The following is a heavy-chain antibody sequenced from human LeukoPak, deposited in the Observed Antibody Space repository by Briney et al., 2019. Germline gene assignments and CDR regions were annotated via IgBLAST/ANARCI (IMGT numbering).Heavy chain of an antibody. J-gene: IGHJ4*02. CDR3: ARDDILTGYPTPFDY. Sequence: GGSLRLSCAASGFTFSSYAMSCVRQAPGKGLEWVSSISLNGGRTYYADFVKGRFTISRDNSKNTLYLQMNSLRAEDTAVYYCARDDILTGYPTPFDYWGQGTLVTVPS. CDR2: ISLNGGRT. V-gene: IGHV3-23*01. CDR1: GFTFSSYA. D-gene: IGHD3-9*01.